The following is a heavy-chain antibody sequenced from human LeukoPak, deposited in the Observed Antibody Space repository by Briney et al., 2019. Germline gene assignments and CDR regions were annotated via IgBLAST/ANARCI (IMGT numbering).Heavy chain of an antibody. Sequence: SETLSLTCTVSGDSLTTNYWSWIRQSPGKGLEWIGYIIYSGSTTYNPSLKSRVTISLDTSKNQFSLKLSSVTAADTAVYYCARDRWFDCWGQGTLVTVSS. CDR3: ARDRWFDC. CDR1: GDSLTTNY. V-gene: IGHV4-59*01. CDR2: IIYSGST. J-gene: IGHJ5*01.